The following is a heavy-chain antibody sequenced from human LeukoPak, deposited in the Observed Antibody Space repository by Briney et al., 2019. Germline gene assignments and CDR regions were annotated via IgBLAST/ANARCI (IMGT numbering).Heavy chain of an antibody. J-gene: IGHJ4*02. D-gene: IGHD4-17*01. Sequence: ASVKVSCKASGGTFSSYAISWVRQAPGQGLEWMGIINPSGGSTSYAQKFQGRVTMTRDTSTSTVYMELRSLRSDDTAVYYCARLGIYGDYYDYWGQGTLVTVSS. CDR3: ARLGIYGDYYDY. CDR1: GGTFSSYA. CDR2: INPSGGST. V-gene: IGHV1-46*01.